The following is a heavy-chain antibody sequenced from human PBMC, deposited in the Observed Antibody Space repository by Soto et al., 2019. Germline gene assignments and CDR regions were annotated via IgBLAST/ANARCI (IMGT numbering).Heavy chain of an antibody. CDR3: ARCGITGTTYYYYGMDV. J-gene: IGHJ6*02. CDR2: IYYSGST. Sequence: SETLSLTCTVSGGSISSSSYYWGWIRQPPGKGLEWIGSIYYSGSTYYNPSLKSRVTISVDTSKNQFSLKLSSVTAADTAVYYCARCGITGTTYYYYGMDVWGQGTTVSVSS. D-gene: IGHD1-7*01. CDR1: GGSISSSSYY. V-gene: IGHV4-39*01.